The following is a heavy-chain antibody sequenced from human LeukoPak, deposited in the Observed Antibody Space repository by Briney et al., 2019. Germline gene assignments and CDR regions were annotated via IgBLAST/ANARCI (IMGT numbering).Heavy chain of an antibody. CDR1: GFTFSSYW. CDR3: ARASTVTPPHPVDV. Sequence: LAGRSLRLSCAASGFTFSSYWMHWVRQAPGKGLEWVSRLNSDGSSTSYAGSVEGRFIISRDNAKNALYLQMDSLRGEDTAVYYCARASTVTPPHPVDVWGQGTTVTVSS. V-gene: IGHV3-74*01. CDR2: LNSDGSST. J-gene: IGHJ6*02. D-gene: IGHD4-17*01.